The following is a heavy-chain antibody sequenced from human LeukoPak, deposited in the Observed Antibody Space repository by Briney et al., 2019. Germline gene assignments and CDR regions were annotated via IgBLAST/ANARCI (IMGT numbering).Heavy chain of an antibody. D-gene: IGHD3-3*01. V-gene: IGHV4-4*09. CDR1: GGSISSYY. CDR3: ARSRADYDFWSGYYSNYYYYYMDV. Sequence: SETLSLTCTVSGGSISSYYWSWIRQPPGKGLEWIGYIYTSGSTNYNPSLKSRVTISVDTSKNKFSLKLSSVTAADTAVYYCARSRADYDFWSGYYSNYYYYYMDVWGKGTTVTVSS. J-gene: IGHJ6*03. CDR2: IYTSGST.